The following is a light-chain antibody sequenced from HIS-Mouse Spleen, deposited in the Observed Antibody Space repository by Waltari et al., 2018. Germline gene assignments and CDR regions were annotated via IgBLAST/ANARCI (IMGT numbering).Light chain of an antibody. J-gene: IGLJ2*01. CDR1: ALPKQY. Sequence: SYELTQPPSVSVSPGQTARITCSGDALPKQYAYWYQQKPGQAPVLVILKDSERPSGVPERFSGSSSGTTVTLTISGVQAEDEADYYCQSADSSGTYRGVFGGGTKLTVL. CDR2: KDS. CDR3: QSADSSGTYRGV. V-gene: IGLV3-25*03.